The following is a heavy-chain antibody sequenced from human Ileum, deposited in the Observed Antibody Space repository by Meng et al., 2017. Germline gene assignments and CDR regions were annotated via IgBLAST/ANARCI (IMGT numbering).Heavy chain of an antibody. Sequence: SQTLSLTCYIFGDSVSSNSPTWNWIRPSPSRGLEWLGRTYYRSRWYNEYAISVKSRLNINPDTSKNQFSLHLDFVIPEDTAVYYCARQTASWSHFDYWGQGTLVTVSS. CDR3: ARQTASWSHFDY. V-gene: IGHV6-1*01. D-gene: IGHD2-21*02. J-gene: IGHJ4*02. CDR2: TYYRSRWYN. CDR1: GDSVSSNSPT.